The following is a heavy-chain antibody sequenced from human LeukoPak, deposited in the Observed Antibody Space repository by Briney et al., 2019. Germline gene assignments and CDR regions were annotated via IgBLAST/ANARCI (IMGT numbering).Heavy chain of an antibody. V-gene: IGHV3-23*01. Sequence: TGGSLRLSCAASGFTFSSYAMSWVRQAPGKGLEWVSAISGSGGSTYYADSVKGRFTISRDNSKNTLYLQMNSLRAEDTAVYYCAKSAAYGGNSGWFDPWGQGTLVTVSS. CDR1: GFTFSSYA. D-gene: IGHD4-23*01. CDR3: AKSAAYGGNSGWFDP. J-gene: IGHJ5*02. CDR2: ISGSGGST.